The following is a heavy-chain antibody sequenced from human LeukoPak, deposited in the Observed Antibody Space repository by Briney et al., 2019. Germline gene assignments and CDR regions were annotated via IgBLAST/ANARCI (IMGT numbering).Heavy chain of an antibody. J-gene: IGHJ4*02. CDR1: GFTFSSYA. D-gene: IGHD3-10*01. CDR3: ARVHPGSGSQYLDY. V-gene: IGHV3-23*01. Sequence: GGSLRLSCAASGFTFSSYAMSWVRQAPGKGLEWVSAISGSGGSIYYADSVKGRFSISRDNTKNSVYLQMNSLRAEDTAVYYCARVHPGSGSQYLDYWGQGTLVTVSS. CDR2: ISGSGGSI.